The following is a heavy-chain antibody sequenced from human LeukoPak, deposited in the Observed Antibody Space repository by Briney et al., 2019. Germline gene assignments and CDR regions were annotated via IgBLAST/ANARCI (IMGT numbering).Heavy chain of an antibody. CDR1: GGTFSSYA. Sequence: SVKVSCKASGGTFSSYAISWVRQAPGQGLKWMGRIIPIFGTANYAQKFQGRVTITTDESTSTAYMELSSLRSEDTAVYYCARDISSSSPLDYWGQGTLVTVSS. CDR2: IIPIFGTA. V-gene: IGHV1-69*05. J-gene: IGHJ4*02. D-gene: IGHD6-6*01. CDR3: ARDISSSSPLDY.